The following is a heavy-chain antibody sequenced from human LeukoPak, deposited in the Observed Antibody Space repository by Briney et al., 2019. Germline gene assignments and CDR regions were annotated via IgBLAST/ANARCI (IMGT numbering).Heavy chain of an antibody. V-gene: IGHV3-23*01. CDR2: ISTGGGST. J-gene: IGHJ4*02. CDR1: GFTFSSYA. D-gene: IGHD3-22*01. Sequence: PGESLRLSCAASGFTFSSYAMSWVRQAPGKGLEWVSGISTGGGSTSYADSVKGRFTISRDNPRNTLYMQMNSLRAEDTALYYCAIMHPYYDGSGYWVQWGQGTLVTVSS. CDR3: AIMHPYYDGSGYWVQ.